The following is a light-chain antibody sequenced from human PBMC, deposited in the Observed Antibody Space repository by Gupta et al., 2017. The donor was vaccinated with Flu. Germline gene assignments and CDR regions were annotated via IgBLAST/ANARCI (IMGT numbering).Light chain of an antibody. V-gene: IGKV2-28*01. Sequence: DIVMTQSPLPLPVTPGEPASISCRSSQSLLHSNGYNYLDWYLQKPGQSPQLLIYLGSNRASGVPDRFSGSGSGTDFTLKISRVEAEDVGVYYCMQALQTHFTFGQGTRLEIK. J-gene: IGKJ5*01. CDR2: LGS. CDR3: MQALQTHFT. CDR1: QSLLHSNGYNY.